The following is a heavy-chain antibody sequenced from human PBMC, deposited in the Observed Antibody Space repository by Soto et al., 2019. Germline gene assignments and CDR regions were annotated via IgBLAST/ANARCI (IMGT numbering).Heavy chain of an antibody. CDR2: IIPIFGTA. V-gene: IGHV1-69*12. D-gene: IGHD1-26*01. Sequence: QVQLVQSGAEVKKPGSSVKVSCKASGGTFSSYAISWVRQAPGQGLEWMGGIIPIFGTANYAQKFQGRVTIPADEPTNTAYRELSSLRSEHTAVYYCARGLNCGSYSPFDPWGQGTLVTVPS. J-gene: IGHJ5*02. CDR3: ARGLNCGSYSPFDP. CDR1: GGTFSSYA.